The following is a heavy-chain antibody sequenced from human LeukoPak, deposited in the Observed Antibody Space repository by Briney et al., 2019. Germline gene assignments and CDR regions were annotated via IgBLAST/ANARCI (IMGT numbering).Heavy chain of an antibody. CDR2: IYHSGST. J-gene: IGHJ4*02. V-gene: IGHV4-30-2*01. D-gene: IGHD3-22*01. CDR3: ARGRITMMGVFGY. Sequence: SETLSLTCAVSGGSISSGGYSWSWIRQPPGKGLEWIGYIYHSGSTYYNPSLKSRVTISVDRSKNQFSLKLSSVTAADTAVYYCARGRITMMGVFGYWGQGTLVTVSS. CDR1: GGSISSGGYS.